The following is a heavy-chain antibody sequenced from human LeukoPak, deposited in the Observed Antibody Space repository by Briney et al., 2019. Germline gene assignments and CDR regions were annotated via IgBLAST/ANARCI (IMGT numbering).Heavy chain of an antibody. Sequence: PGGSLRLSCAASGISFSSYGMHWVRQAPGKGLEWVTFIWYDASNKYYAESVKGRFTISRDNSRNTLFLQMYSLRAEDTAIYYCATDISTHYFGSWGQGTLVTVSS. CDR3: ATDISTHYFGS. CDR2: IWYDASNK. D-gene: IGHD3-9*01. CDR1: GISFSSYG. J-gene: IGHJ4*02. V-gene: IGHV3-30*02.